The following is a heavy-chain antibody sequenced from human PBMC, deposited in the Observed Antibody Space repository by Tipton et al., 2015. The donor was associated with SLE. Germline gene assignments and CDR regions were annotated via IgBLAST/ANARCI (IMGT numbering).Heavy chain of an antibody. CDR3: ARGLAMVRGDSMDY. CDR2: LHYSGST. Sequence: TLSLTCTVSGGSISSHYWSWIRQAPGKGLEWIAYLHYSGSTNYNPSLKSRVTISVETSKNQFSLKVSSVTAADTAVYYCARGLAMVRGDSMDYWGQGTLVTVSS. J-gene: IGHJ4*02. D-gene: IGHD3-10*01. CDR1: GGSISSHY. V-gene: IGHV4-59*11.